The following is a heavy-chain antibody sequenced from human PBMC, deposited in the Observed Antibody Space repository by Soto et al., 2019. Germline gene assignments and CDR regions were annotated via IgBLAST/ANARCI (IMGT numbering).Heavy chain of an antibody. V-gene: IGHV3-21*01. D-gene: IGHD2-2*01. CDR2: ISSSGTYT. CDR3: ARGGRPCRYDFYYYGKDV. CDR1: GFTFNTHS. J-gene: IGHJ6*02. Sequence: GGSLRLACAASGFTFNTHSMDWVRQAAGKGREWVSSISSSGTYTYYSDSLKGRITLSRDNANNSLCLQVDSLTAADTAIYVCARGGRPCRYDFYYYGKDVWGQGTKGTVSS.